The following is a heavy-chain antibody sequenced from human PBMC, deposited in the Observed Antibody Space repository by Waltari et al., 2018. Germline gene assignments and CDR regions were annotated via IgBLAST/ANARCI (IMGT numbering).Heavy chain of an antibody. Sequence: EVQLVESGGGLVQPGRSLRLSCVGSGFSFADRAMHWVRQVPGKGREGVSGSNWNSGNIGYADSVKGRFTISRDNAKNSLYLQINIVRTEDTALYYCTSDAFGNSIGGVFDYWGQGTLVNVSS. D-gene: IGHD3-3*01. J-gene: IGHJ4*02. V-gene: IGHV3-9*01. CDR1: GFSFADRA. CDR2: SNWNSGNI. CDR3: TSDAFGNSIGGVFDY.